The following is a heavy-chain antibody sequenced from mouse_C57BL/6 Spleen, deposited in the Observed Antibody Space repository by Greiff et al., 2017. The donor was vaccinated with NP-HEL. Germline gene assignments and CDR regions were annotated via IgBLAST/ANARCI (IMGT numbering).Heavy chain of an antibody. Sequence: VQLQQSGPELVKPGASVKISCKASGYTFTDYYMNWVKQSHGKSLEWIGDINPNNGGTSYNQKFKGKATLTVDKSSSTAYMELRSLTSEDSAVYYCARSRGAYYSNYVNAMDYWGQGTSVTVSS. V-gene: IGHV1-26*01. J-gene: IGHJ4*01. D-gene: IGHD2-5*01. CDR2: INPNNGGT. CDR3: ARSRGAYYSNYVNAMDY. CDR1: GYTFTDYY.